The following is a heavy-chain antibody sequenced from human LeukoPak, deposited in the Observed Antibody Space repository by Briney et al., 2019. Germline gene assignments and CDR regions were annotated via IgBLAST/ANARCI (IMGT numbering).Heavy chain of an antibody. CDR1: GYSFTNSW. CDR2: VYPGNSDT. Sequence: AASLKISYEGFGYSFTNSWIAWLRQLPGKGLEWMGIVYPGNSDTRYSPFFQGQVAMSADKSISTAYLQWSSLKASDTAMYYCARVATSLGDALDIWGQGTMVTVSS. CDR3: ARVATSLGDALDI. V-gene: IGHV5-51*01. D-gene: IGHD5-12*01. J-gene: IGHJ3*02.